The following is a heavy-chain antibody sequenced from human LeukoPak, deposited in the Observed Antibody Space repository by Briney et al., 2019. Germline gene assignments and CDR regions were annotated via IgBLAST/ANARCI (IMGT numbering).Heavy chain of an antibody. V-gene: IGHV3-7*01. CDR2: IKQDGSEK. CDR1: GFTFSSYW. D-gene: IGHD1-26*01. CDR3: ARDRGIVGAIYIY. J-gene: IGHJ4*02. Sequence: GGSLRLSCAASGFTFSSYWMSWVRQAPGKGLEWVANIKQDGSEKYYVDSVKGRFTISRDNAKNSLYLQMNSLRAEDTAVYYCARDRGIVGAIYIYWGQGTLVTVSS.